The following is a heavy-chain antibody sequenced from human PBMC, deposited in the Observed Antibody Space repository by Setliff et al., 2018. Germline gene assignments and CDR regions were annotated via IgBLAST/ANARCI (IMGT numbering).Heavy chain of an antibody. D-gene: IGHD3-3*01. CDR1: GGSFSGYY. Sequence: PSETLSLTCAVYGGSFSGYYWSWIRQPAGKGLEWIGQIYTDGSTNYNPSLKSRVTISVDKSKNQFSLKLSSVTAADTAVYYCARMSGFLYMDVWGKGTTVTVSS. CDR3: ARMSGFLYMDV. CDR2: IYTDGST. J-gene: IGHJ6*03. V-gene: IGHV4-59*10.